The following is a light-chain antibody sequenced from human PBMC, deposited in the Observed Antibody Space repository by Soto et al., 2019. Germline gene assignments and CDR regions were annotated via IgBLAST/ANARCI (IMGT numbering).Light chain of an antibody. V-gene: IGKV1-5*01. Sequence: DIQMTQSPSTQSASVGDRVTISCRASQSISGWLAWYQQKPGKAPNLLIYDASSLESGVPSKFSGLGSGTEFTVTISSLQPDDVATYYCLQYNDYPWTFGQGTNVEIK. CDR1: QSISGW. CDR2: DAS. CDR3: LQYNDYPWT. J-gene: IGKJ1*01.